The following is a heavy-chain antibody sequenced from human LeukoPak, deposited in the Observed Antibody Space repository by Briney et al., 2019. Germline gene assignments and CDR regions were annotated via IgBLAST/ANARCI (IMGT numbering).Heavy chain of an antibody. D-gene: IGHD5-24*01. CDR3: AKGSRDGYNFDY. V-gene: IGHV3-23*01. J-gene: IGHJ4*02. Sequence: GGSLRLSCAASGFTFRSYAMRWVRQAPGKGLEWVSAISGSGGSTYYADSVKGRFTIFRDNSKNTLYLQMNSLRAEDTAVYYCAKGSRDGYNFDYWGQGTLVTVSS. CDR2: ISGSGGST. CDR1: GFTFRSYA.